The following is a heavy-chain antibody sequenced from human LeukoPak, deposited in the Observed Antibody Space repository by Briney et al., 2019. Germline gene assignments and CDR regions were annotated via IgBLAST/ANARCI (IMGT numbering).Heavy chain of an antibody. CDR3: TRHASDSGSGSYDY. V-gene: IGHV3-73*01. J-gene: IGHJ4*02. CDR2: IRSKGHNYAT. CDR1: GLTFSASA. Sequence: GGSLTLSCAASGLTFSASALHWVRQASGKGLEWVGRIRSKGHNYATAYTASVAGRFIISRDDSKNTAYLQMSSLKSEDTAVYYCTRHASDSGSGSYDYWGQGTLVTVSS. D-gene: IGHD3-10*01.